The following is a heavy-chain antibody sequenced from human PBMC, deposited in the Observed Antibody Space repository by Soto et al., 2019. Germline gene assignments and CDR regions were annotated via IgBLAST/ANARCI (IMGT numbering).Heavy chain of an antibody. J-gene: IGHJ4*02. CDR1: GFTFGDYS. CDR2: IRSKAYGGTT. Sequence: PGGSLRLSCTVSGFTFGDYSMSWFRQAPGKGLEWVGFIRSKAYGGTTEYAASVKGRFSISRADSKSIAYLQMNSLKTEDTAIYYCTRGRMTMLRGVIPSYMDYWGQGALVTVSS. D-gene: IGHD3-10*01. V-gene: IGHV3-49*03. CDR3: TRGRMTMLRGVIPSYMDY.